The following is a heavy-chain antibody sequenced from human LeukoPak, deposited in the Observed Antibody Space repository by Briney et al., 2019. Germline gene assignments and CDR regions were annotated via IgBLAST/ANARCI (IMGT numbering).Heavy chain of an antibody. CDR1: GGPFSGYY. J-gene: IGHJ6*03. CDR3: ARGPHYYYYMDV. V-gene: IGHV4-34*01. CDR2: INHSGST. Sequence: KPSETLSLTCAVYGGPFSGYYWSWIRQPPGKGLEWIGEINHSGSTNYNPSLKSRVTISVDTSKNQFSLKLSSVTAADTAVYYCARGPHYYYYMDVWGKGTTVTISS.